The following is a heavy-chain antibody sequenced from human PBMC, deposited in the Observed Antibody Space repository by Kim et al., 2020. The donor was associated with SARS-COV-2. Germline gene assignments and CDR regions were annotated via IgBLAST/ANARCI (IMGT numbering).Heavy chain of an antibody. D-gene: IGHD3-22*01. Sequence: YAQKHQGRVTMTTDTSTSTAYMELRSLRSDDTAVYYCARFITTYNWFDPWGQGTLVTVSS. J-gene: IGHJ5*02. V-gene: IGHV1-18*01. CDR3: ARFITTYNWFDP.